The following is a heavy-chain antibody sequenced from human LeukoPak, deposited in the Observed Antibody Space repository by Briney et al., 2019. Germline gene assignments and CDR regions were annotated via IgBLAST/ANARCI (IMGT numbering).Heavy chain of an antibody. Sequence: GGSLRLSCAASGFTFSDHYMDWVRQAPGKGLEWVGRTRNKANSYTTEYAAFVKGRFTISRDDSKNSLYLQMNSLKTEDTAVYYCARALGIAAAGTAYYYGMDVWGKGTTVTVSS. J-gene: IGHJ6*04. CDR1: GFTFSDHY. D-gene: IGHD6-13*01. CDR2: TRNKANSYTT. V-gene: IGHV3-72*01. CDR3: ARALGIAAAGTAYYYGMDV.